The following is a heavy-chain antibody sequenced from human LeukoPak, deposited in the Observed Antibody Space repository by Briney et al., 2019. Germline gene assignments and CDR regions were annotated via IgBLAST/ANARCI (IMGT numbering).Heavy chain of an antibody. CDR2: MNPNSGNT. V-gene: IGHV1-8*01. CDR1: GYTFTSYD. Sequence: ASVKVSCKASGYTFTSYDINWVRQATGQGLEWMGWMNPNSGNTGYAQKFQGRVTMTRNTSISTAYMELSSLRSEDTAVYYCARGRTHYDFWSGYLNGLYYYYGMDVWGQRTTVTVSS. D-gene: IGHD3-3*01. CDR3: ARGRTHYDFWSGYLNGLYYYYGMDV. J-gene: IGHJ6*02.